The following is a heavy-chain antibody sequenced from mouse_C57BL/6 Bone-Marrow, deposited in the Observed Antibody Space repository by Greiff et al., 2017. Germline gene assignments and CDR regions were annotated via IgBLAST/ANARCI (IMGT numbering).Heavy chain of an antibody. CDR2: IDPSDSYT. V-gene: IGHV1-69*01. Sequence: QVQLQQPGAELVMPGASVKLSCKASGYTFTSYWMNWVKQRPGQGLEWIGEIDPSDSYTNYNQKFKGKSKLTVDKSSSTAYMQHSSLTSEDSAVYYCARRDYGSRAWFAYWGQGTLVTVSA. CDR1: GYTFTSYW. J-gene: IGHJ3*01. D-gene: IGHD1-1*01. CDR3: ARRDYGSRAWFAY.